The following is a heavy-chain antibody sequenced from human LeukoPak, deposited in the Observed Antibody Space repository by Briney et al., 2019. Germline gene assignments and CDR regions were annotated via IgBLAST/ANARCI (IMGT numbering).Heavy chain of an antibody. V-gene: IGHV1-69*05. D-gene: IGHD5-18*01. CDR3: ARAQPGYSYGPIDY. Sequence: SVKVSCKASGGTFSSYAISWVRQAPGQGLEWMGGIIPIFGTANYAHKFQGRVTITTDESTSTAYMELSSLRSEDTAVYYCARAQPGYSYGPIDYWGQGTLVTVSS. CDR2: IIPIFGTA. J-gene: IGHJ4*02. CDR1: GGTFSSYA.